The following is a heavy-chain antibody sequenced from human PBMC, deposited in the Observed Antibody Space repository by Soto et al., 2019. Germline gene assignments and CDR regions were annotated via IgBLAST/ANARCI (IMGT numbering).Heavy chain of an antibody. CDR3: ARFSGWPGGYNWFDP. J-gene: IGHJ5*02. CDR1: GFTVSSNY. D-gene: IGHD6-19*01. Sequence: GGSLRLSCAASGFTVSSNYMSWVRQAPGKGLEWVSVIYSGGSTYYADSVKGRFTISRDNSKNTLYLQMNSLRAEDTAVYYCARFSGWPGGYNWFDPWGQGTLVTVSS. V-gene: IGHV3-66*01. CDR2: IYSGGST.